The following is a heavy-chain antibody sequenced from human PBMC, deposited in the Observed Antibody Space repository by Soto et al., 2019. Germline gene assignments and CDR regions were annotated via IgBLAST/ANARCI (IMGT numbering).Heavy chain of an antibody. D-gene: IGHD3-3*01. J-gene: IGHJ5*02. Sequence: ASVKVSCKVSGYTLTELSMHWVRQAPGKGLEWMGGFDPEDGETIYAQKFQGRVTMTGDTSTDTAYMELSSLRSEDTAVYYCATSITIFGVVTDNWFDPWGQGTLVTVSS. CDR1: GYTLTELS. CDR2: FDPEDGET. V-gene: IGHV1-24*01. CDR3: ATSITIFGVVTDNWFDP.